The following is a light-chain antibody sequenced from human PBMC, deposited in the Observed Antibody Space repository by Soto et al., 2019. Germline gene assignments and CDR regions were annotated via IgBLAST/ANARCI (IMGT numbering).Light chain of an antibody. CDR3: SSYTSWTIPPKV. J-gene: IGLJ1*01. CDR1: YSDVCGYGY. CDR2: DVS. V-gene: IGLV2-14*01. Sequence: QSVLTQPASVSGSPGQSITISCTGTYSDVCGYGYVAWYQQHPGKAPKPIIYDVSNRPSGISNRFSGSKSGDTASLTISGLQAADEADYYCSSYTSWTIPPKVCVTGTKVTVL.